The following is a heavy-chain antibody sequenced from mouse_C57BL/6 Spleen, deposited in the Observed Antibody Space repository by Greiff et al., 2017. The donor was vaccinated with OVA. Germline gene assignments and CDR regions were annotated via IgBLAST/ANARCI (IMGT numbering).Heavy chain of an antibody. V-gene: IGHV1-54*01. J-gene: IGHJ2*01. D-gene: IGHD2-2*01. CDR1: GYAFTNYL. CDR2: INPGSGGT. CDR3: ARGGEVTTDGYYFDY. Sequence: QVHVKQSGAELVRPGTSVKVSCKASGYAFTNYLIEWVKQRPGQGLEWIGVINPGSGGTNYNEKFKGKATLTADKSSSTAYMQLSSLTSEDSAVYFCARGGEVTTDGYYFDYWGQGTTLTVSS.